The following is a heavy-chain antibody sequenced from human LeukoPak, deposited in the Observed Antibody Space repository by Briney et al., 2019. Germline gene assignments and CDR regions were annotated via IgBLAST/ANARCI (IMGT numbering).Heavy chain of an antibody. CDR3: ARARYDSSGYYLDY. J-gene: IGHJ4*02. CDR2: ISYDGSNK. D-gene: IGHD3-22*01. Sequence: PGGSLRLSCAASGFTFSSYAMHWVRQAPGKGLEWAAVISYDGSNKYYADSVKGRFTISRDNSKNTLYLQMNSLRAEDTAVYYCARARYDSSGYYLDYWGQGTLVAVSS. CDR1: GFTFSSYA. V-gene: IGHV3-30-3*01.